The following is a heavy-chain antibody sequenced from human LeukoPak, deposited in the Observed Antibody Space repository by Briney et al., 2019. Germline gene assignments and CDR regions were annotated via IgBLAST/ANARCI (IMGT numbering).Heavy chain of an antibody. CDR3: ARDSALAQAMMFDY. Sequence: TSETLSLTCTVSGYSISSGYHWGWIRQPPGKGLEWTGSIDHSGSTYYNPSLKSRITISVDTSKNQLSLKLSSVTAADTAVYYCARDSALAQAMMFDYWGQGTLVTVSS. CDR1: GYSISSGYH. CDR2: IDHSGST. J-gene: IGHJ4*02. V-gene: IGHV4-38-2*02. D-gene: IGHD3-10*01.